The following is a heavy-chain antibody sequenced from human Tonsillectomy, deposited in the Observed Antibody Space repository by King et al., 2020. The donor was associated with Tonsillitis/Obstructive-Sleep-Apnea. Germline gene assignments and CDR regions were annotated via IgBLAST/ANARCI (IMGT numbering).Heavy chain of an antibody. V-gene: IGHV3-74*01. CDR1: SFTFSNYW. D-gene: IGHD5-18*01. CDR2: INSDGSST. CDR3: ARGEPAIIYYYYAMDV. Sequence: VQLVESGGGLVQPGGSLRLSCTASSFTFSNYWMHWVRQAPGKGLVWVSRINSDGSSTSYADSVKGRFTISRDNAKNTLYLQMNSLRAEDTAVYYCARGEPAIIYYYYAMDVWGQGTTVTVSS. J-gene: IGHJ6*02.